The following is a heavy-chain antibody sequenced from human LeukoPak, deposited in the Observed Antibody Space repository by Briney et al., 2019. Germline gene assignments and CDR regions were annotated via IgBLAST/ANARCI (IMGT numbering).Heavy chain of an antibody. CDR3: ASTLERDSSSWYEYFQH. CDR1: GGSISSYY. J-gene: IGHJ1*01. V-gene: IGHV4-59*01. CDR2: IYYSGST. D-gene: IGHD6-13*01. Sequence: PSETLSLTCTVSGGSISSYYWSWIRQPPGKGLEWIGYIYYSGSTNYNPSLKSRVTISVDTSKNQFSLKLSSVTAADTAVYYCASTLERDSSSWYEYFQHWGQGTLVTVSS.